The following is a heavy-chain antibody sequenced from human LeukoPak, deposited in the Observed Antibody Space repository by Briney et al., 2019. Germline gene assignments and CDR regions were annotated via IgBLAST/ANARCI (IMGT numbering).Heavy chain of an antibody. CDR1: GFTFNTYW. Sequence: GGSLRLSCAAPGFTFNTYWMSWVRQAPGKGLEWVANTNQDGSRKKYVDSVRGRFTVSRDNAKNSVYLQMNSLGVEDTAIYYCARDSGWTFDSWGQGTLVTVSS. V-gene: IGHV3-7*01. J-gene: IGHJ4*02. CDR2: TNQDGSRK. CDR3: ARDSGWTFDS. D-gene: IGHD6-19*01.